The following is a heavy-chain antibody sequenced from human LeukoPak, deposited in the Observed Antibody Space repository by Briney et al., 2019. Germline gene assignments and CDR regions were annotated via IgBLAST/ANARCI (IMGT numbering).Heavy chain of an antibody. D-gene: IGHD3-10*02. CDR2: ISSSGSAI. Sequence: PGGSLRLSCAASGFTFSSYEMNWVRQAPGKGLEWVSYISSSGSAIYYADSVKGRFTISRDNAKDSLYLQMNSLRAEDTAVYYCAELGITMIGGVWGKGTTVTISS. CDR1: GFTFSSYE. V-gene: IGHV3-48*03. J-gene: IGHJ6*04. CDR3: AELGITMIGGV.